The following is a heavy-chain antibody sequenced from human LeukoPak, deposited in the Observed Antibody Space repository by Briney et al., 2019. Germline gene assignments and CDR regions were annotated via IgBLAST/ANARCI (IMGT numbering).Heavy chain of an antibody. J-gene: IGHJ4*02. CDR1: GFTFSSYA. CDR2: ISGSGGTT. V-gene: IGHV3-23*01. CDR3: AKGRDTLVRGVIITTRFDN. Sequence: GGSLGLSCAASGFTFSSYAMTWVRQAPGKGLEWVAGISGSGGTTYYADSVKGRLTVSRDNSKNTLYLQMHSLRAEDTAVYYCAKGRDTLVRGVIITTRFDNWGQGTLVTVSS. D-gene: IGHD3-10*01.